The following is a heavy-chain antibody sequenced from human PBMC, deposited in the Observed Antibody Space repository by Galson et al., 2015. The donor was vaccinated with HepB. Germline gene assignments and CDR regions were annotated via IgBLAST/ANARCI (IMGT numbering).Heavy chain of an antibody. CDR1: GYTFTSYG. Sequence: SVKVSCKASGYTFTSYGISWVRQAPGQGLEWMGWISAYNGNTNYAQKLQGRVTMTTDTSTSTAYMELRSLRSDDTAVYYCARDTLHPKHNDAFDIWGQGTMVTVSS. CDR2: ISAYNGNT. D-gene: IGHD3-10*01. V-gene: IGHV1-18*01. J-gene: IGHJ3*02. CDR3: ARDTLHPKHNDAFDI.